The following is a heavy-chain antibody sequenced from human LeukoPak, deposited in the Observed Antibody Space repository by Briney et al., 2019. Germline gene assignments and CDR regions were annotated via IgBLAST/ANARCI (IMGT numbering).Heavy chain of an antibody. CDR3: ARGGYGAYMG. V-gene: IGHV3-74*01. Sequence: GGSLRLSCVASGFTFSTYSMNWVRQAPGKGLEWVSGIKSDGAGTSYVDSVKGRFTISRDNAKNTLDLQMNSLRAEDTAVYYCARGGYGAYMGWGQGMLVTVSS. J-gene: IGHJ4*02. CDR2: IKSDGAGT. D-gene: IGHD4-17*01. CDR1: GFTFSTYS.